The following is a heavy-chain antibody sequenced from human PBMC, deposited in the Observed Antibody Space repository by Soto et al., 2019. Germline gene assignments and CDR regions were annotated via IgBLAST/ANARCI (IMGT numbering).Heavy chain of an antibody. V-gene: IGHV3-9*01. CDR3: AKGHPSTAIVVVVAATHRPLGGMDV. Sequence: EVQLVESGGGLVQPGRSLRLSCAASGFTFDDYAMHWVRQAPGKGLEWVSGISWNSGSIGYADSVKGRFTISRDNAKNSLYLQMNSLRAEDTALYYCAKGHPSTAIVVVVAATHRPLGGMDVWGRGPTVTVSS. D-gene: IGHD2-15*01. J-gene: IGHJ6*02. CDR2: ISWNSGSI. CDR1: GFTFDDYA.